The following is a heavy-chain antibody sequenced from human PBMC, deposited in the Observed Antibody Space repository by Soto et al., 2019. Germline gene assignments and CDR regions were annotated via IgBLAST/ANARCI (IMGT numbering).Heavy chain of an antibody. CDR3: ARGRYGDY. J-gene: IGHJ4*02. CDR2: ISAHNGNT. CDR1: GYDFTTYG. V-gene: IGHV1-18*01. D-gene: IGHD1-1*01. Sequence: QVHLVQSGAEVKNPGASVKVSCKGSGYDFTTYGITWVRQAPGQGLEWMAWISAHNGNTNYAPNLQGRVTVTRDTSTSPAYIELRSLRSDDTAVDYCARGRYGDYWGQGALVTVSS.